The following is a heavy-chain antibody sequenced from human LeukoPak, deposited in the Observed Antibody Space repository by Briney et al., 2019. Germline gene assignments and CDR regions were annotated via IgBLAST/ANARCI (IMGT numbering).Heavy chain of an antibody. CDR2: ISASNGNT. J-gene: IGHJ4*02. Sequence: ASVKVSCKASGYTFTNYGISWVRQAPGQGLEWMGWISASNGNTNYAQNFQDRVTMTTDTSTRTAYMELSSLRSEDTAVYYCARDGSYNWSSGSIREWGQGTLVTVSS. CDR3: ARDGSYNWSSGSIRE. V-gene: IGHV1-18*01. D-gene: IGHD1-20*01. CDR1: GYTFTNYG.